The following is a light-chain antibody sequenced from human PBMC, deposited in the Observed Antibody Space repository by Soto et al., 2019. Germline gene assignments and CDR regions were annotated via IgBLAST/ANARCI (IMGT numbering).Light chain of an antibody. CDR2: GAY. Sequence: EIVMTQFPATLSVSPGERATLSCRASQSVTTNLAWYQQKPGQAPRLHIYGAYIRATGIPARFSGSGSGTEFTLTISSLQSEDFAVYFCQQYNAWPPITFGQGTRLEIK. CDR1: QSVTTN. CDR3: QQYNAWPPIT. J-gene: IGKJ5*01. V-gene: IGKV3-15*01.